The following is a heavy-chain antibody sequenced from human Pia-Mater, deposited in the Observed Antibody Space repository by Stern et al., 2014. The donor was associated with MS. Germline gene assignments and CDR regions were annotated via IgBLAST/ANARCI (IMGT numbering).Heavy chain of an antibody. V-gene: IGHV1-46*01. CDR3: ARSNSKHYFDY. D-gene: IGHD4-23*01. CDR2: INPSGGTT. Sequence: QVQLVQSGAEVKKPGASVKVSCQASGYILTSFYINWVRQATGQGLEWMGIINPSGGTTRYAQKFQGRVTMTRDTSTRTVHMDLSSLRSDDTAVYYCARSNSKHYFDYWGQGTLVTVSS. J-gene: IGHJ4*02. CDR1: GYILTSFY.